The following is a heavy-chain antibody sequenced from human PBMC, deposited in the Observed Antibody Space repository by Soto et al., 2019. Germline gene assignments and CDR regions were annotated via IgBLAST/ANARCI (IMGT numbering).Heavy chain of an antibody. CDR2: IYYSGST. CDR3: ARVRWRTTPFFDY. D-gene: IGHD1-1*01. Sequence: QVQLQESGPGLVKPSQTLSLTCTVSGGSISSGDYYWSWIRQPPGKGLEWIGYIYYSGSTFYNPSLQSQVTPSLATSKRQFSLKLSSVTAADTAVYYCARVRWRTTPFFDYWGQGTLVTVSS. CDR1: GGSISSGDYY. J-gene: IGHJ4*02. V-gene: IGHV4-30-4*01.